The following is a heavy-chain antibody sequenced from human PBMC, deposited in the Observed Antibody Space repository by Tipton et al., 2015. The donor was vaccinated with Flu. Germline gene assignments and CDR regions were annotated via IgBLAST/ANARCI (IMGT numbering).Heavy chain of an antibody. Sequence: QLVQSGAEVTKPGKSLRISCEGSGYILSSDWIGWVRQMPGKGLEWMGIIYPDDSDTKYSPYFQGHVTFSADKSVNTAYLQWSSLKAADTAMYFCERQNCGGDCYPGYLGQGTLGTVSS. CDR3: ERQNCGGDCYPGY. CDR2: IYPDDSDT. V-gene: IGHV5-51*01. J-gene: IGHJ4*02. D-gene: IGHD2-21*02. CDR1: GYILSSDW.